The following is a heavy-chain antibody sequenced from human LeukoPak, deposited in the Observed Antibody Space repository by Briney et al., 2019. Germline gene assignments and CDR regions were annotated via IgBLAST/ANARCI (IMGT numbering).Heavy chain of an antibody. CDR3: ARGPRGVYSSSWYARRWFDP. V-gene: IGHV1-8*01. J-gene: IGHJ5*02. CDR2: MNPNSGNT. CDR1: GYTFTSYG. Sequence: ASVKVSCKASGYTFTSYGINWVRQATGQGLEWMGWMNPNSGNTGYAQKFQGRVTMTRNTSISTAYMELSSLRSEDTAVYYCARGPRGVYSSSWYARRWFDPWGQGTLVTVSS. D-gene: IGHD6-13*01.